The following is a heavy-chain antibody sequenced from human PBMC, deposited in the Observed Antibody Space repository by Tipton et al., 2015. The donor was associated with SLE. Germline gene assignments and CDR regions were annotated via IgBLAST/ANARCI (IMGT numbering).Heavy chain of an antibody. J-gene: IGHJ6*03. CDR3: ARDMITFGGVSHYFYMDV. D-gene: IGHD3-16*01. V-gene: IGHV4-59*06. CDR1: GGSISSYY. CDR2: IYYTGST. Sequence: GLVKPSETLSLTCTVSGGSISSYYWNWIRQHPVKGLEWIGYIYYTGSTSYNPSLKSRVTISVDTSKKQFSLNLSSVTAADTAVYYCARDMITFGGVSHYFYMDVWGKGTTVTVSS.